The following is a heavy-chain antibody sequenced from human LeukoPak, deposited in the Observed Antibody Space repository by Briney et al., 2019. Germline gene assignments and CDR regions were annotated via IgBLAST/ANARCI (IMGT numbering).Heavy chain of an antibody. V-gene: IGHV3-48*03. J-gene: IGHJ4*02. D-gene: IGHD6-19*01. Sequence: PGGSLRLSCAASGFTFSSYAMSWVRQAPGRGVEGVSYSSSGGSAIYYADSVRGGFTISRDNAKNSLYLQMNSLRAEDTAIYYCVRDPSVAADDYWGQGTLVTVSS. CDR3: VRDPSVAADDY. CDR2: SSSGGSAI. CDR1: GFTFSSYA.